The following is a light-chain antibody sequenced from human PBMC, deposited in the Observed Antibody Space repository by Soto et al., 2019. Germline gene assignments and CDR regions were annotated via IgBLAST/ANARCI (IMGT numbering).Light chain of an antibody. CDR3: QQYNVYSWT. Sequence: DIHMTQSPSTLSASVGDRVTITYLASQNINSWLAWYQQKPGKAPKLLIYEASSLEKGVPARFGGSGSGTEFTLTISSLQPDDFATYYCQQYNVYSWTCGQGTKGDIK. CDR2: EAS. CDR1: QNINSW. J-gene: IGKJ1*01. V-gene: IGKV1-5*03.